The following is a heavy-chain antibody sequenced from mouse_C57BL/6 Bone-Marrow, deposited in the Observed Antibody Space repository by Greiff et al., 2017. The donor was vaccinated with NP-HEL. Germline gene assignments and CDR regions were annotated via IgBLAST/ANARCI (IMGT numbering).Heavy chain of an antibody. CDR2: IHPNSGST. Sequence: QVQLQQSGAELVKPGASVKLSCKASGYTFTSYWMHWVKQRPGQGLEWIGMIHPNSGSTNYNEKFKSKATLTVDKSSSTAYMQLSSLTSEDSAVYYCARGGVYDGYPTWFAYWGQGTLVTVSA. V-gene: IGHV1-64*01. J-gene: IGHJ3*01. CDR1: GYTFTSYW. CDR3: ARGGVYDGYPTWFAY. D-gene: IGHD2-3*01.